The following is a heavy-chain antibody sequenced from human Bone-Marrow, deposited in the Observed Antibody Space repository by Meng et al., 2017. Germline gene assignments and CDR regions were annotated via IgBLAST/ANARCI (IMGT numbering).Heavy chain of an antibody. D-gene: IGHD1-26*01. Sequence: GESLKISCAASGFTYSSNAMNWVRQAPGKGLEWVSSISSSSGYIYYADSVKGRFTISRDNAKNSLYLQMNSLRAEDTAVYYCARDLVPGIFDYWGQGTLVTVSS. CDR2: ISSSSGYI. V-gene: IGHV3-21*01. J-gene: IGHJ4*02. CDR1: GFTYSSNA. CDR3: ARDLVPGIFDY.